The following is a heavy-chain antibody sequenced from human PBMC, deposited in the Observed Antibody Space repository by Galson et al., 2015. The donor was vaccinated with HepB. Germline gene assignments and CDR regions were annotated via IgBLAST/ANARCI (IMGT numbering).Heavy chain of an antibody. Sequence: LRLSCAASGFTFSSYAMSWVRQAPGKGLEWVSIISDSGGSTYYADSVKGRFTISRDNSKNTLYLQMNRLRAEDTAVYYCAKGKSVVVVTATFYWGQGTLVTVSS. CDR3: AKGKSVVVVTATFY. CDR1: GFTFSSYA. V-gene: IGHV3-23*01. J-gene: IGHJ4*02. D-gene: IGHD2-21*02. CDR2: ISDSGGST.